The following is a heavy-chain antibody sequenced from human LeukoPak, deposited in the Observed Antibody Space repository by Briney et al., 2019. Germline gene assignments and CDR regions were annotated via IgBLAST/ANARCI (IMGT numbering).Heavy chain of an antibody. V-gene: IGHV4-39*02. CDR2: ISYSGTT. CDR3: ARVSYDYVWGSYRLGGGWFDP. CDR1: GDSISNIRYY. Sequence: SEALSLTCTVSGDSISNIRYYWVWIRQPPGKGPEWIGSISYSGTTYDNPSLKSRITMSVDPSNSLFSLTLTSVTAADTAVYYCARVSYDYVWGSYRLGGGWFDPWGQGTLVTVSS. D-gene: IGHD3-16*02. J-gene: IGHJ5*02.